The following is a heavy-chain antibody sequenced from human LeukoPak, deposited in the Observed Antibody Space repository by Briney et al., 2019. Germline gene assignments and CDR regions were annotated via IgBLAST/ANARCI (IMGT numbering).Heavy chain of an antibody. CDR3: AGVRFWYYFDY. CDR2: ISYDGGNK. J-gene: IGHJ4*02. Sequence: GGSLRLSCAASGFTFSSYAMHWVRQAPGKGLEWVAVISYDGGNKYYADSVKGRFTISRDNSKNTLYLQMNSLRAEDTAVYYCAGVRFWYYFDYWGQGTLVTVSS. D-gene: IGHD3-3*01. CDR1: GFTFSSYA. V-gene: IGHV3-30*04.